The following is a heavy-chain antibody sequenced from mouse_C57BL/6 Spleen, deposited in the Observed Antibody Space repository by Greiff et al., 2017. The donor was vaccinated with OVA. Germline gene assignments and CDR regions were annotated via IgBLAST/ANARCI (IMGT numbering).Heavy chain of an antibody. J-gene: IGHJ3*01. CDR3: TTGTAEAY. CDR2: IDPENGDT. D-gene: IGHD3-3*01. V-gene: IGHV14-4*01. Sequence: VQLQQSGAELVRPGASVKLSCTASGFNIKDDYMHWVKQRPEQGLEWIGWIDPENGDTEYASKFQGKATITADTSSNTAYLQLSSLTSEDTAVYYCTTGTAEAYWGQGTLVTVSA. CDR1: GFNIKDDY.